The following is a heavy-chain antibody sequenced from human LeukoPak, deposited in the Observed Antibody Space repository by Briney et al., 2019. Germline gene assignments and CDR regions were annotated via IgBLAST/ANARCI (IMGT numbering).Heavy chain of an antibody. Sequence: GGSLRLSCAASGFTFSSSWMHWVRQAPGKGLVWVSRINSDGSSTTYADSVKGRFTISRDNAKNTLYLQMNSLRAEDTAVYYCARVQYYGSGRYYNWFDPWGQGTLGTVSS. D-gene: IGHD3-10*01. CDR1: GFTFSSSW. CDR3: ARVQYYGSGRYYNWFDP. V-gene: IGHV3-74*01. CDR2: INSDGSST. J-gene: IGHJ5*02.